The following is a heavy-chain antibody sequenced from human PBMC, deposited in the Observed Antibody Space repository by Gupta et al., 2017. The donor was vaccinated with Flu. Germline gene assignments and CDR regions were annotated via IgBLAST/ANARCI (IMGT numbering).Heavy chain of an antibody. Sequence: QGLEWVGWINPNSGATTYAPKFHGRVTMTRDTSITTAYMELSSLTSADTAFYYCAIVEMYLFGSDDDYIAPPPRDFWGQGTLVTVSS. V-gene: IGHV1-2*02. D-gene: IGHD3-3*01. CDR3: AIVEMYLFGSDDDYIAPPPRDF. J-gene: IGHJ4*02. CDR2: INPNSGAT.